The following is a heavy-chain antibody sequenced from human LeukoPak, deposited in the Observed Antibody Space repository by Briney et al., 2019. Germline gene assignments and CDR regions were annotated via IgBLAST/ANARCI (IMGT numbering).Heavy chain of an antibody. CDR3: AKAMPGSGRRPFDY. J-gene: IGHJ4*02. CDR1: GYTFSSFA. D-gene: IGHD3-10*01. V-gene: IGHV7-4-1*02. Sequence: ASVKVSYKASGYTFSSFAMNWVRQAPGQGLEWMGWIHTNTGNPTYAQDFTGRFVFSLDTSVSTAYLQISSLKAEDTAVYYCAKAMPGSGRRPFDYWGQGTLVTVSS. CDR2: IHTNTGNP.